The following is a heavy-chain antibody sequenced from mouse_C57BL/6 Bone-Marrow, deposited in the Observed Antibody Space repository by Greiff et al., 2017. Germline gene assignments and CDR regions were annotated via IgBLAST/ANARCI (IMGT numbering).Heavy chain of an antibody. CDR1: GFTFSSYG. V-gene: IGHV5-6*01. Sequence: EVQVVESGGDLVKPGGSLKLSCAASGFTFSSYGMSWVRQTPDKRLEWVATISSGGSYTYYPDSVKGRFTISRDNAQNTLYLQMSSLKSEDTAMYYCARQGNYAMDYWGQGTSVTVSS. CDR3: ARQGNYAMDY. J-gene: IGHJ4*01. CDR2: ISSGGSYT.